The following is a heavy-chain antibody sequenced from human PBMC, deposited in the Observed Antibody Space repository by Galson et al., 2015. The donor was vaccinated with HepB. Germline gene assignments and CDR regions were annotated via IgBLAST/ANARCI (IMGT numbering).Heavy chain of an antibody. CDR1: GFTFSSYS. D-gene: IGHD5-24*01. Sequence: SLRLSCAASGFTFSSYSMNWVRQAPGKGLEWVSSISSSSSYIYYADSVKGRFTISRDNAKNSLYLQMNSLRAEDTAVYYCASVEMATIYGRDDYWGQGTLVTVSS. CDR2: ISSSSSYI. J-gene: IGHJ4*02. V-gene: IGHV3-21*01. CDR3: ASVEMATIYGRDDY.